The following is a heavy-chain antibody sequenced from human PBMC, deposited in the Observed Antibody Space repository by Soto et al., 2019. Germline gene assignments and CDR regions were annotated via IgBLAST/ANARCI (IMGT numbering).Heavy chain of an antibody. CDR1: GYSFTSYW. Sequence: EVQLVQSGAEVKKPGESLKISCKGSGYSFTSYWIGWVRQMPGKGLEWMGIIYPGDSDTRYSPSFQGQVTISADKSISTAYLQWSSLKASDTAMYYCARLGGYDECSGGSCTQHAFDIWGQGTMVTVSS. J-gene: IGHJ3*02. CDR3: ARLGGYDECSGGSCTQHAFDI. D-gene: IGHD2-15*01. V-gene: IGHV5-51*03. CDR2: IYPGDSDT.